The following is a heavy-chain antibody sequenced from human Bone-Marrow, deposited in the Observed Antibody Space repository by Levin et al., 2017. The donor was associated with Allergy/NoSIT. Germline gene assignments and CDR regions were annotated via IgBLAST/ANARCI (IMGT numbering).Heavy chain of an antibody. D-gene: IGHD1-7*01. Sequence: SGGSLRLSCAASGFTFSDYGMSWVRQAPGKGLEWVSSMTGSGGTAYYADSVTGRFTISRDNPKNTLYLQMNSLRVEDTAVYYCVKEWSYWNYFSDCWGQGSLVTVSA. CDR3: VKEWSYWNYFSDC. CDR2: MTGSGGTA. CDR1: GFTFSDYG. V-gene: IGHV3-23*01. J-gene: IGHJ4*02.